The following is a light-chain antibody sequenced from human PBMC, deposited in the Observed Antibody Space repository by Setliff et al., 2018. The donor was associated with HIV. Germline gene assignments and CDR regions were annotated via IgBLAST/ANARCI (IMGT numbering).Light chain of an antibody. CDR2: DVN. CDR1: SSDVGGYNY. CDR3: SSCTSSNTLI. J-gene: IGLJ2*01. Sequence: QSVLTQPASVSGSPGQSSTISCTGTSSDVGGYNYVSWYQHHPGKAPKLIIYDVNKRPSGVSNRFSGSKSGNTASLTISGLQAEDEADYYCSSCTSSNTLIFGGGTKVTVL. V-gene: IGLV2-14*03.